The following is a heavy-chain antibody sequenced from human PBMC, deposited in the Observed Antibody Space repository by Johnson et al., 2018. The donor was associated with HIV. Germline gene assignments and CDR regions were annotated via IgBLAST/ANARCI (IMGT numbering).Heavy chain of an antibody. D-gene: IGHD2-21*01. CDR2: IWYDGSNK. CDR3: ANSDSSEMKLGAFDI. V-gene: IGHV3-33*03. CDR1: GFTFSRYG. Sequence: QVQLVESGGGLVQPGGSLRLSCAASGFTFSRYGMHWVRQAPGKGLEWVSAIWYDGSNKYYTESVMGRFTISRDNSKNTLYLQMNSLRAEDTAVYYCANSDSSEMKLGAFDIWGQGTMVTVS. J-gene: IGHJ3*02.